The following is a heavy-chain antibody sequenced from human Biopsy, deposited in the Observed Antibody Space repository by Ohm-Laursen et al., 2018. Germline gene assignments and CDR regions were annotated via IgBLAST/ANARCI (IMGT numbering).Heavy chain of an antibody. CDR2: INYSGRP. J-gene: IGHJ6*02. D-gene: IGHD1-20*01. V-gene: IGHV4-59*01. CDR1: GDSIARYY. CDR3: ARVDRYNFDHYIMDA. Sequence: GTLSLTCPVSGDSIARYYWTWIRQSPGKGLVWIAYINYSGRPNYNPSLEGRVVISVDRSRNQFFLKLTSATAADTAIYYCARVDRYNFDHYIMDAWGRGTTVTVSS.